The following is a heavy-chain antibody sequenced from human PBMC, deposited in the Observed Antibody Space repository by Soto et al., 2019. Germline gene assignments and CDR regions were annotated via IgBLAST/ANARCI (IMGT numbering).Heavy chain of an antibody. Sequence: PGGSLRLSCSASGFTFTNYAIHWIRQAPGKGLEYVSAISSTGGSTYCADSVKGRFTISRDNSKNTVYLQMSSLRSEDSAVYYCVARYCSSTTCYQVDYWGQGTLVTVSS. D-gene: IGHD2-2*01. CDR3: VARYCSSTTCYQVDY. J-gene: IGHJ4*02. V-gene: IGHV3-64D*06. CDR2: ISSTGGST. CDR1: GFTFTNYA.